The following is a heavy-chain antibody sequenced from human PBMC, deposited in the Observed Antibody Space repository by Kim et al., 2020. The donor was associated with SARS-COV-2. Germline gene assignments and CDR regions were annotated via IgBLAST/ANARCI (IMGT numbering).Heavy chain of an antibody. CDR1: GYSFTSYW. CDR3: ARDAGLEGGFSSWYVNYFAMDV. J-gene: IGHJ6*02. Sequence: GESLKISCKGSGYSFTSYWIGWVRQMPGKGLEWMGVIYAGDSDTRYSPSFQGQVTISADKSTSTAYLQWSSLKASDTAMYYCARDAGLEGGFSSWYVNYFAMDVWGQGTTVTVS. V-gene: IGHV5-51*01. CDR2: IYAGDSDT. D-gene: IGHD6-13*01.